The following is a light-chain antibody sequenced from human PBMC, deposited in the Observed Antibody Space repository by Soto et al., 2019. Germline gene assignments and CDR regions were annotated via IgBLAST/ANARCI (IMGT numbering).Light chain of an antibody. V-gene: IGKV1-5*03. CDR2: KAS. CDR3: QQYSSYSRT. CDR1: QRISSW. Sequence: DIQMTQSPSTLSASVGDRVTITCRASQRISSWLARYQQKPGKAPKLLTYKASSLESGVPSRFSGSGSGTEFTLTISSLQPDDFATYYCQQYSSYSRTFGQGTKVEIK. J-gene: IGKJ1*01.